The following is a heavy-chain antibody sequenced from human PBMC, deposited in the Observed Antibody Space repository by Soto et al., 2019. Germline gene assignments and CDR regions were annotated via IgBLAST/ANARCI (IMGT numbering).Heavy chain of an antibody. V-gene: IGHV3-15*01. J-gene: IGHJ4*02. Sequence: GGSLRLSCAASGFTFSNAWMSWVRQAPGKGLEWVGRIKSKTDGGTTDYAAPVKGRFTISRDDSKNTLYLQMNSLKTEDTAVYYCTTDRLLAAAGPYYFDYWGQGTLVTVSS. D-gene: IGHD6-13*01. CDR1: GFTFSNAW. CDR3: TTDRLLAAAGPYYFDY. CDR2: IKSKTDGGTT.